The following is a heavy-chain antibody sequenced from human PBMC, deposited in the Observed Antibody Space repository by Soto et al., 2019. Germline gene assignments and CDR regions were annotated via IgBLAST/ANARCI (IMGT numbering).Heavy chain of an antibody. CDR2: INAGNGNT. D-gene: IGHD6-13*01. CDR1: GYTFTSYA. V-gene: IGHV1-3*01. J-gene: IGHJ1*01. Sequence: ASVKVSCKASGYTFTSYAMHWVRQAPGQRLEWMGWINAGNGNTKYSQKFQGRVTITRDTSASTAYMELSSLRSEDTAVYYCARAGIAAAGYFQHWGQGTLVTVSS. CDR3: ARAGIAAAGYFQH.